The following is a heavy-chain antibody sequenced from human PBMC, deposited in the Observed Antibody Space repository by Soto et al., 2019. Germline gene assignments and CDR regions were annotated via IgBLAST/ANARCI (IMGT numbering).Heavy chain of an antibody. CDR1: GGSINSGGYY. CDR2: IYYSGST. CDR3: ARGAFWSGYHWFDP. D-gene: IGHD3-3*01. J-gene: IGHJ5*02. V-gene: IGHV4-31*03. Sequence: SETLSLTCTVSGGSINSGGYYWSWIRQHPGKGLEWIGYIYYSGSTYYNPSLKSRVTISVDTSKNQFSLKLSSVTAADTAVYYCARGAFWSGYHWFDPWGQGTLVTVSS.